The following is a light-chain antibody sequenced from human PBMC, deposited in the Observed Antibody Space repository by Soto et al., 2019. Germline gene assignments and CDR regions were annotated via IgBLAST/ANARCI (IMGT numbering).Light chain of an antibody. J-gene: IGKJ2*02. CDR2: GAS. CDR1: QGVSSSY. CDR3: QQYGSSPCT. Sequence: EIALTQSPGTLSLSRGERATLSCRASQGVSSSYLAWYRQKPGQAPRLLIYGASSRATGIPDRVSGSGCGTDFTLTISRLEPEDFAVYYCQQYGSSPCTFGQGTKLQIK. V-gene: IGKV3-20*01.